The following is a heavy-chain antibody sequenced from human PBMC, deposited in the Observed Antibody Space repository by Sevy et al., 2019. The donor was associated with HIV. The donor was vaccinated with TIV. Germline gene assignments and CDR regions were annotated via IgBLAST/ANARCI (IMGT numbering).Heavy chain of an antibody. Sequence: GGSLRLSCATSGFTFNVYSMYWVRQAPGKGLEWVSSISSTFSINYADSVKGRLTISIDNAKNSMYLQMNSLRADDTAVYYCTQAIEAKNHVWGQGTTVTVSS. J-gene: IGHJ6*02. CDR1: GFTFNVYS. CDR3: TQAIEAKNHV. CDR2: ISSTFSI. D-gene: IGHD3-22*01. V-gene: IGHV3-21*01.